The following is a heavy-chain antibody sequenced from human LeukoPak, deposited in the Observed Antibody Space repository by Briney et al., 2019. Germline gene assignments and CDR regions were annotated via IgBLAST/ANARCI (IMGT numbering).Heavy chain of an antibody. J-gene: IGHJ6*03. CDR1: GGSISSSSYY. CDR3: ARDSRIAAAGSHYYYYYYMDV. Sequence: SETLSLTCTVSGGSISSSSYYWGWIRQPPGKGLEWLGTIYYSGSTYYNPSLKSRVAISLDTFKNQFSLKLSSVTAADTAVYYCARDSRIAAAGSHYYYYYYMDVWGKGTTVTVSS. V-gene: IGHV4-39*07. D-gene: IGHD6-13*01. CDR2: IYYSGST.